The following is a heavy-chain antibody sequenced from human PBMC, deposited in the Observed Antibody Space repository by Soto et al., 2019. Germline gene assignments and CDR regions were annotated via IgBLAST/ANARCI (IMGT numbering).Heavy chain of an antibody. Sequence: QVQLQESGPGLVKPSQTLSLTCTFSGGSISSGGYYWRWIRQHPGKGLEWIGYIYYSGRTYYNPSLKSRVTISVDTSKNQFSLKLSSVTAADTAVYYCASNRNPVAPFDYWGQGTLVTVSS. D-gene: IGHD6-19*01. V-gene: IGHV4-31*03. J-gene: IGHJ4*02. CDR1: GGSISSGGYY. CDR3: ASNRNPVAPFDY. CDR2: IYYSGRT.